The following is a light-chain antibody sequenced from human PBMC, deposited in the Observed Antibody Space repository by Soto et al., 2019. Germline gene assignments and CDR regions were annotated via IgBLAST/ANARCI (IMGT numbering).Light chain of an antibody. V-gene: IGLV2-14*01. CDR3: SSYTSYSTPWV. Sequence: QSVLTQPASVSGSPGQSITISCTGTSSDVGGYNYVSWYQQHPGKAPKLMIYEVSNRPSGVSNRFSGSKSGNTASLTISGLQAEDEADYYCSSYTSYSTPWVFGGGTKLTVL. CDR1: SSDVGGYNY. J-gene: IGLJ3*02. CDR2: EVS.